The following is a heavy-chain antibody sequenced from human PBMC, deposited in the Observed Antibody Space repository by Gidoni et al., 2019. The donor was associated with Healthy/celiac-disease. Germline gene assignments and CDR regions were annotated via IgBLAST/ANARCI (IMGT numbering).Heavy chain of an antibody. D-gene: IGHD1-26*01. CDR2: IRSKANSYAT. Sequence: GGLVQPGGSLKLSCAASGFTFSGSAMHWVRQASGKGLEWVGRIRSKANSYATAYAASVKGRFTISRDDSKNTAYLQMNSLKTEDTAVYYCTRSTAEGTSGSYANRLDIWGQGTLVTVSS. CDR1: GFTFSGSA. CDR3: TRSTAEGTSGSYANRLDI. V-gene: IGHV3-73*01. J-gene: IGHJ4*02.